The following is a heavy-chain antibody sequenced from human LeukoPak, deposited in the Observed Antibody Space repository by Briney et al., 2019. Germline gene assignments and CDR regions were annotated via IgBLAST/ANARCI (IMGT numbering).Heavy chain of an antibody. CDR1: GFTFDDYA. CDR3: AKDRPYSSGWYGPDFDY. CDR2: ISWDGGST. D-gene: IGHD6-19*01. J-gene: IGHJ4*02. V-gene: IGHV3-43D*03. Sequence: GGSLRLSCAASGFTFDDYAMHWVRQAPGKGLEWVSLISWDGGSTYYADSVKGRFTISRDNSKNSLYLQMNSLRAEDTALYYCAKDRPYSSGWYGPDFDYWGRGTLVTVSS.